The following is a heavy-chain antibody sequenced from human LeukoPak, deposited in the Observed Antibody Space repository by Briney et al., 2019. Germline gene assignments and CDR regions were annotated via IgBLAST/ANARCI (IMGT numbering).Heavy chain of an antibody. CDR2: IYYSGIS. Sequence: SETLSLTCSISGGSLRTYYWSWIRQAPGKGLEWIGYIYYSGISNSNPSVWSRVTISVDTSKNQFSLKLTSVTAADTAIYYCARDPYGSGIFDYWGQGALVTVSS. V-gene: IGHV4-59*01. D-gene: IGHD3-10*01. CDR1: GGSLRTYY. J-gene: IGHJ4*02. CDR3: ARDPYGSGIFDY.